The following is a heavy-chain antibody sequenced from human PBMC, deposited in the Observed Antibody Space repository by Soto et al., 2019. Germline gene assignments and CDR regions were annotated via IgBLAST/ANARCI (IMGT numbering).Heavy chain of an antibody. CDR3: ARSNAGIQLWFSAFDY. V-gene: IGHV4-31*03. CDR1: GGSISSGGYY. CDR2: IYYSGST. D-gene: IGHD5-18*01. Sequence: SETLSLTCTVSGGSISSGGYYWIWIRQHPGKGLEWIGYIYYSGSTYYNPSLKSRVTISVDTSKNQFSLKLSSVTAADTAVYYCARSNAGIQLWFSAFDYWGQGTLVTVSS. J-gene: IGHJ4*02.